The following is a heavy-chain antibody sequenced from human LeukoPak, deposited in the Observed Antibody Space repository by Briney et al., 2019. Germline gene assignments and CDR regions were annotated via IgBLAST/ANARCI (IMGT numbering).Heavy chain of an antibody. Sequence: GGSLRLSCAASGFNFDDYGMHWVRQAPGKALEWVSLISWDGGSTYYADSVKGRFTISRDNSKDSLYLQMSRLRAEDTALYYCAKDLPSSRLMDVWGKGTTVTVSS. J-gene: IGHJ6*03. CDR1: GFNFDDYG. CDR3: AKDLPSSRLMDV. V-gene: IGHV3-43D*03. CDR2: ISWDGGST.